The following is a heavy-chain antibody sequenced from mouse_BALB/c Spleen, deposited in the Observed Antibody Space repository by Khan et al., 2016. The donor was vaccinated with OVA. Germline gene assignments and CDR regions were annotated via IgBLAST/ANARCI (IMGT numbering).Heavy chain of an antibody. CDR1: GYTFTTYY. V-gene: IGHV1S56*01. CDR2: IYPGNGNT. Sequence: QVQLQQSGPDLVKPGASVKISCKASGYTFTTYYLHWVKQRPGQGLEWIGWIYPGNGNTKYNEKFKDKATLTADKSSSTAYMQVSGLTSEDSAVYVCARDDYFVGDAMDCWGQGSSITVSS. J-gene: IGHJ4*01. CDR3: ARDDYFVGDAMDC. D-gene: IGHD2-4*01.